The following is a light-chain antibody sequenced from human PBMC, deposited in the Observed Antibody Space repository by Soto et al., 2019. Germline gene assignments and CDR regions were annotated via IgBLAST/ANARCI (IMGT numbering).Light chain of an antibody. V-gene: IGLV1-51*01. CDR1: SSNIGGNS. CDR3: GSWDSSLRAYV. CDR2: DDD. J-gene: IGLJ1*01. Sequence: QSVLTQPPSVSAAPGQRVTISCSGSSSNIGGNSVSWYQQLPGTAPKLLIYDDDKRPSGIPDRFSGSKSGTSATLGITGFQTGDEADHYCGSWDSSLRAYVVGTGTKVTVL.